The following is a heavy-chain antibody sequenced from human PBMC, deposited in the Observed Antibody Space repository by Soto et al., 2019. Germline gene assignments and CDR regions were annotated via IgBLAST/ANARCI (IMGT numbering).Heavy chain of an antibody. V-gene: IGHV3-21*01. J-gene: IGHJ2*01. Sequence: EVQLVESGGGLVKPGGSLRLSCAASGFTFSSYSMNWVRQAPGKGLEWVSSISSSSSYIYYADSVKGRFTISRDNAKNSLYLQMNSLRAEDTAVYYCARDQVAGTWYFDLWGRGTLVTVSS. CDR3: ARDQVAGTWYFDL. CDR2: ISSSSSYI. CDR1: GFTFSSYS. D-gene: IGHD6-19*01.